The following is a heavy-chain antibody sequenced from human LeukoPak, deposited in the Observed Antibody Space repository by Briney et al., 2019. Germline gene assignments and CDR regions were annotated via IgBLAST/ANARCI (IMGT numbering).Heavy chain of an antibody. CDR1: GFTFSSYA. D-gene: IGHD4-17*01. CDR2: ISGSGGST. V-gene: IGHV3-23*01. CDR3: AKDAEDVQYGDYVYHYYGMDV. Sequence: PGGSLRLSCAASGFTFSSYAMSWVRQAPGKGLEWVSAISGSGGSTYYADSVKGRFTISRDNSKNTLYLQMNSLRAEDTAVYCCAKDAEDVQYGDYVYHYYGMDVWGQGTTVTVSS. J-gene: IGHJ6*02.